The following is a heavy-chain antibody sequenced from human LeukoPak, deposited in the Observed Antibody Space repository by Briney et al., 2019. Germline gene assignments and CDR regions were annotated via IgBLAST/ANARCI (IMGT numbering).Heavy chain of an antibody. CDR3: ARDGGPAYYDFWSGYYPIDY. Sequence: SETLSLTCTVSGGSISSGGYYWSWIRQHPGKGLEWIGYIYYSGSTYYNPSLKSRVSISMDTSKNQFSLKLRSVTAADTAVYFCARDGGPAYYDFWSGYYPIDYWGQGTLVTVSS. V-gene: IGHV4-31*03. CDR1: GGSISSGGYY. D-gene: IGHD3-3*01. J-gene: IGHJ4*02. CDR2: IYYSGST.